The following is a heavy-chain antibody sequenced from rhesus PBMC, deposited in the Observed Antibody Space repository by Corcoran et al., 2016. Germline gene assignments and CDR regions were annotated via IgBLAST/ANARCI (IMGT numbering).Heavy chain of an antibody. V-gene: IGHV4S7*01. J-gene: IGHJ4*01. CDR2: IYGGSGST. CDR1: GGSISGYYL. CDR3: PRDLEYSSWWYFDY. D-gene: IGHD6-13*01. Sequence: QVQLQESGPGVVKPSETLSLTCAVSGGSISGYYLWSWIRQPPGKGLEWIGYIYGGSGSTSYNPSLKSRVIISIDTSKNQFSLKLSSGTAADTAVYYCPRDLEYSSWWYFDYWGRGVLVTVSS.